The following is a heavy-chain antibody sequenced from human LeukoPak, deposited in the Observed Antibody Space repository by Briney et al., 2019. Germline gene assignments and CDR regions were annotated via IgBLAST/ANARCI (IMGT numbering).Heavy chain of an antibody. CDR2: ISGSGGST. CDR3: AKGYCSGGSCYPVDY. J-gene: IGHJ4*02. V-gene: IGHV3-23*01. Sequence: GGSLRLSCAASGFTFSSHAMSWVRQAPGKGLEWVSAISGSGGSTYYADSVKGRFTISRDDSKNTLYLQMNSLRAEDTAVYYCAKGYCSGGSCYPVDYWGQGTLVTVSS. CDR1: GFTFSSHA. D-gene: IGHD2-15*01.